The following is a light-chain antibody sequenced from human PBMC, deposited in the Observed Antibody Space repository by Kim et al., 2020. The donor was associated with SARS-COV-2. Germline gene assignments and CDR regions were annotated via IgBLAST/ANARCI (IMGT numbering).Light chain of an antibody. CDR1: QSVTNNY. CDR3: QKYGTSRAT. V-gene: IGKV3-20*01. J-gene: IGKJ1*01. Sequence: SPGERATRSCRASQSVTNNYLAWYQQKAGQAPRLLMYGASRRATGIPDRFIGSGSGTDFTLTISRLEAEDFAVYCCQKYGTSRATFGQGTKVDIK. CDR2: GAS.